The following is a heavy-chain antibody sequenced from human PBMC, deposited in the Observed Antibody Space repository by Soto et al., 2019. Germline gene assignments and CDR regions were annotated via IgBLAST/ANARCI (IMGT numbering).Heavy chain of an antibody. CDR1: GCTFSSHE. J-gene: IGHJ4*02. D-gene: IGHD2-8*01. Sequence: EVQLVESGGDLVQPGGSLRLSCAASGCTFSSHEMNWIRQAPGKGLEWVSYISSSGTTMYYADSVKGRFTISRDNAKNSLFLQMNSLRAEDPALYYCARGGVYWGQGTLVTVSS. CDR3: ARGGVY. V-gene: IGHV3-48*03. CDR2: ISSSGTTM.